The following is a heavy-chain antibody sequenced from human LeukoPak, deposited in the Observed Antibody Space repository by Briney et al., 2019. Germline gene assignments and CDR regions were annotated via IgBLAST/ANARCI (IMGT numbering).Heavy chain of an antibody. CDR2: INHSGST. V-gene: IGHV4-34*01. Sequence: PSETLSLTCAVYGGSFSGYYWSWIRQPPGKGLEWIGEINHSGSTNYNPSLKSRVTISVDTSENQFSLKLSSVTAADTAVYYCARGRGYCSSTSCSYSSSRKGYDYWGQGTLVTVSS. CDR3: ARGRGYCSSTSCSYSSSRKGYDY. D-gene: IGHD2-2*01. CDR1: GGSFSGYY. J-gene: IGHJ4*02.